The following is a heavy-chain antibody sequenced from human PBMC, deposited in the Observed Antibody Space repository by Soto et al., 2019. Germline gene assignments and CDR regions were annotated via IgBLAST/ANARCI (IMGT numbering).Heavy chain of an antibody. CDR3: ARDLSSSWLGYYYYGMDV. D-gene: IGHD6-13*01. V-gene: IGHV1-18*01. CDR2: ISAYNGNK. Sequence: VASVKVSCKASGYTFTSYGISWVRQAPGQGLEWMGWISAYNGNKNYAQKLQGRVTMTTDTSTSTAYMELRSLRSDDTAVYYCARDLSSSWLGYYYYGMDVWGQGTTVTVS. J-gene: IGHJ6*02. CDR1: GYTFTSYG.